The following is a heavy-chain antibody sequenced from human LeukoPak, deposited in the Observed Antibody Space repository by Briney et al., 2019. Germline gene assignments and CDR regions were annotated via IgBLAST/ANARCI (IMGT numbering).Heavy chain of an antibody. D-gene: IGHD5-18*01. V-gene: IGHV3-23*01. CDR2: ISGSGGST. CDR1: GFTFSSYA. J-gene: IGHJ5*02. Sequence: PGGSLRLSCAASGFTFSSYAMSWVRQAPGKGLEWVSAISGSGGSTYYADSVKGRFTISRDNSKNTLYLQMNSLRAGDTAVYYCARTARGYTNNWFDPWGQGTLVTVSS. CDR3: ARTARGYTNNWFDP.